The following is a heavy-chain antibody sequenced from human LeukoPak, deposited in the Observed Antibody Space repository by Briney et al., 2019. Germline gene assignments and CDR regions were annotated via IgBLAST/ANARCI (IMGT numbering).Heavy chain of an antibody. V-gene: IGHV1-18*01. CDR3: ARASFDH. Sequence: ASVKVSRKASGYTFVTYGINWVRQAPGQGPEWIGWISTYNGNTKYALKFQDRVTLTRDTSTTTAYMELKSLTSDDRAVYYCARASFDHWGQGTPVIVSS. CDR1: GYTFVTYG. CDR2: ISTYNGNT. J-gene: IGHJ4*02.